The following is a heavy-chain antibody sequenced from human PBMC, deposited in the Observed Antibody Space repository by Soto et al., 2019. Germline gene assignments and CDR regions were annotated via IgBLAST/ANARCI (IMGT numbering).Heavy chain of an antibody. J-gene: IGHJ4*02. D-gene: IGHD1-1*01. Sequence: GGSLRLSCAASGFTISSNAMYWVRQAPGKGLEWVSAISDRGDTTHYADSVKGRFTISRDTSKNTLYLQLNALRADDTAVYYCAKDKPGTTSFDYWGQGTLVTVSS. CDR3: AKDKPGTTSFDY. CDR1: GFTISSNA. CDR2: ISDRGDTT. V-gene: IGHV3-23*01.